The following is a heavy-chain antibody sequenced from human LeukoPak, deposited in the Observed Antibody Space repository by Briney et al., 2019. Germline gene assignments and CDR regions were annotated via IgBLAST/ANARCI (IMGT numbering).Heavy chain of an antibody. D-gene: IGHD5-18*01. V-gene: IGHV1-69*13. CDR3: ATPNGYSYYYYYYGMGV. J-gene: IGHJ6*02. CDR1: GGTFSSYA. CDR2: IIPIFGTA. Sequence: GASVKVSCKASGGTFSSYAISWVRQAPGQGLEWMGGIIPIFGTANYAQKFQGRVTITADESTSTAYMELSSLRSEDTAVYYCATPNGYSYYYYYYGMGVWGQGTTVTVSS.